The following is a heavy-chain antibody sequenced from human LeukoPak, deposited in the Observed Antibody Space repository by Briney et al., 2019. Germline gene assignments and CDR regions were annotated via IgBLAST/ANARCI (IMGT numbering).Heavy chain of an antibody. J-gene: IGHJ5*02. V-gene: IGHV4-59*08. CDR2: ISYTGST. CDR3: ARHSNQYCGGDCYSRWFDP. Sequence: PSETLSLTCTVSGGSISSYYWSWIRQPPGKALEGVGFISYTGSTNYNPSLKSRVTISVDTSKKQFYLKLTSVTAADAAVYYCARHSNQYCGGDCYSRWFDPWGQGTLVTVSS. D-gene: IGHD2-21*02. CDR1: GGSISSYY.